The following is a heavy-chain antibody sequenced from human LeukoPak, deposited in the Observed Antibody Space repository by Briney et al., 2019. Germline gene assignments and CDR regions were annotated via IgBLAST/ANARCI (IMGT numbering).Heavy chain of an antibody. CDR1: GYTFTGYY. CDR3: AREVVATFWFDP. CDR2: INPNSGGT. Sequence: ASVKVSCKAAGYTFTGYYMHCVRQAPGQGLEWMGWINPNSGGTNYAQKFQGRVTMTRDTSISTAYMELSRLRSDDTAVYYCAREVVATFWFDPWGQGTLVTVSS. J-gene: IGHJ5*02. V-gene: IGHV1-2*02. D-gene: IGHD5-12*01.